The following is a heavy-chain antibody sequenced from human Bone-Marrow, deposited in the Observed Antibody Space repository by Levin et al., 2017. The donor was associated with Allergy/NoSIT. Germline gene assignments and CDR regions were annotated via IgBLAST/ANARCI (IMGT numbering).Heavy chain of an antibody. Sequence: KISCKASGGTFSSYAISWVRQAPGQGLEWMGGIIPIFGTANYAQKFQGRVTITADKSTSTAYMELSSLRSEDTAVYYCARARTLAIMRYYGMDVWGQGTTVTVSS. CDR3: ARARTLAIMRYYGMDV. V-gene: IGHV1-69*06. CDR1: GGTFSSYA. CDR2: IIPIFGTA. J-gene: IGHJ6*02. D-gene: IGHD5-24*01.